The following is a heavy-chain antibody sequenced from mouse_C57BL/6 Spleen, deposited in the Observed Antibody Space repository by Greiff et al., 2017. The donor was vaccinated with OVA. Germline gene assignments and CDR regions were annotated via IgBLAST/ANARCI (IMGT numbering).Heavy chain of an antibody. CDR1: VYSITSDY. CDR2: ISYSGST. V-gene: IGHV3-8*01. CDR3: ARYNYYGSRGNYFDY. D-gene: IGHD1-1*01. Sequence: EVQLQQSGPGLAKPSQTLSLTCSVTVYSITSDYWNWIRKFPGNKLEYMGYISYSGSTYYNPSLKSRISITRDTSKNQYYLQLNSVTTEDTATYYCARYNYYGSRGNYFDYWGQGTTLTVSS. J-gene: IGHJ2*01.